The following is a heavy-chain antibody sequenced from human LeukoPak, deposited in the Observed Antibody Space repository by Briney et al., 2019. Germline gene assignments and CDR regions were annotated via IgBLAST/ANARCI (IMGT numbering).Heavy chain of an antibody. Sequence: PSETLSLTCTVSGVSMSSCAFLWIWLPPHTGKGRVWIGHIYYSGSTYYHPSLKSRVTISVDTSKNQFSLKPSSVTAADTAVYCCARGNIAVAGGRWFDPWGQGTLVTVSS. CDR1: GVSMSSCAFL. D-gene: IGHD6-19*01. J-gene: IGHJ5*02. V-gene: IGHV4-31*03. CDR2: IYYSGST. CDR3: ARGNIAVAGGRWFDP.